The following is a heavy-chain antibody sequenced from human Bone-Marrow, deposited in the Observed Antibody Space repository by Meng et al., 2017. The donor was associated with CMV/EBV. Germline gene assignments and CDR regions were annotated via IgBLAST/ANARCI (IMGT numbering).Heavy chain of an antibody. CDR1: GFILNDYW. CDR3: ARDLFGVVSATG. Sequence: GGSLRLSCAASGFILNDYWMTWIRQAPGKGLEWVAKIKQDGSEKYYVDSVKGRFSISRDNAKNSLYLQMNSLRVEDTAVYYCARDLFGVVSATGGGQGTTVTVSS. J-gene: IGHJ6*02. CDR2: IKQDGSEK. V-gene: IGHV3-7*01. D-gene: IGHD1-26*01.